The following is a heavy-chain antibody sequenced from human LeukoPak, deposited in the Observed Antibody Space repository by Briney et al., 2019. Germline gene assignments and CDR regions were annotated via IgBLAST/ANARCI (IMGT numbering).Heavy chain of an antibody. D-gene: IGHD6-19*01. CDR3: VRVGSVAGSDYLDY. CDR2: SRNKAKSYTT. Sequence: GGSLRLSCAASGFTFSTYSMNWVRQAPGKGLEWVGRSRNKAKSYTTEYAASVKGRFTISRDDSKNSLYLQMNSPKTEDTAVYYCVRVGSVAGSDYLDYWGQGTLVTVSS. V-gene: IGHV3-72*01. J-gene: IGHJ4*02. CDR1: GFTFSTYS.